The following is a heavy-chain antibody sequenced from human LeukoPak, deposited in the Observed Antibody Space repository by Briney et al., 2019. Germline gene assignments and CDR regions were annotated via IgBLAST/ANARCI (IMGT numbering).Heavy chain of an antibody. Sequence: GGSLRLSCAASGFTFSSYAMSWVRQAPGKGLEWVANIKQDGSEKYYVDSVKGRFTISRDNAKNSLYLQMNSLRAEDTAVYYCARSGIQLWSTYFDYWGQGTLVTVSS. CDR2: IKQDGSEK. V-gene: IGHV3-7*01. CDR3: ARSGIQLWSTYFDY. CDR1: GFTFSSYA. D-gene: IGHD5-18*01. J-gene: IGHJ4*02.